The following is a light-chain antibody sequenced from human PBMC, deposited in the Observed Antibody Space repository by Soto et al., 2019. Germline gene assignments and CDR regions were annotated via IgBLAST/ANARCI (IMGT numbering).Light chain of an antibody. J-gene: IGLJ2*01. V-gene: IGLV2-8*01. CDR3: SSYAGSNNVV. CDR2: EVS. CDR1: SSDVGGYNY. Sequence: QSALTQPPSASGSPGQSVTISCTGTSSDVGGYNYVSWYQQHPGKAPNLRIYEVSKRPSGVPDRFSGYKSGNTASLTVSGLQAEDEADYYCSSYAGSNNVVFGGGTKLTVL.